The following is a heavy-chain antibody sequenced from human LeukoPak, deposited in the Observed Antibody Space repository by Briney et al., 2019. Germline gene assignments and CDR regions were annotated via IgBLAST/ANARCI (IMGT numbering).Heavy chain of an antibody. D-gene: IGHD1-26*01. V-gene: IGHV3-21*01. CDR3: AREGQLRAFEDY. CDR2: ISSSGSYI. CDR1: RFTFSSYS. J-gene: IGHJ4*02. Sequence: GGSLRLSCAASRFTFSSYSMNWVRQAPGKGLEWVSSISSSGSYIYYADSVKGRFTISRDNAKNSLYLQMNSLRAEDTAVYYCAREGQLRAFEDYWGQGTLVTVSS.